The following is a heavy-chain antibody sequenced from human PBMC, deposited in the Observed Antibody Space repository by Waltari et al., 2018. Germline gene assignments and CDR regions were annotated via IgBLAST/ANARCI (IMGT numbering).Heavy chain of an antibody. D-gene: IGHD3-10*02. CDR1: GGSISSYY. V-gene: IGHV4-59*08. CDR2: IYYSGST. CDR3: ARHMFRDTYWSQKDAFDI. Sequence: QVQLQESGPGLVKPSETLSLTCTVSGGSISSYYWSWIRQPPGKGLEWIGYIYYSGSTNYNPSLKSRVTISVDTSKNQFSLKLSSVTAADTAVYYCARHMFRDTYWSQKDAFDIWGQGTMVTVSS. J-gene: IGHJ3*02.